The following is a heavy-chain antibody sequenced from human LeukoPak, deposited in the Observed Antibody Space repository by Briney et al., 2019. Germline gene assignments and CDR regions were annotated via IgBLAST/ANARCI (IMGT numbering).Heavy chain of an antibody. D-gene: IGHD6-6*01. J-gene: IGHJ3*02. Sequence: AGGSLRLSCAASGFTFSSYGMHWVRQAPGKGLEWVAFIRYDGSNKYYADSVKGRFTISRDNSKNTLYLQMNSLRAEDTAVYYCAKNRNRGQLEPFDIWGQGTMVTVSS. CDR1: GFTFSSYG. CDR3: AKNRNRGQLEPFDI. V-gene: IGHV3-30*02. CDR2: IRYDGSNK.